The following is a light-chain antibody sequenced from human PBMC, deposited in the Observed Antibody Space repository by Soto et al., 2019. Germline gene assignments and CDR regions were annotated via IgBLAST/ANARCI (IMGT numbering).Light chain of an antibody. Sequence: QSVLTQPASVSGSPGQSITIFCTGTSSDVGSYNYVSWYQQHPGRAPKLMIYDVSSRPSGVSNRFSGSKSGNTASLTISGLQAEDEADYFCTSYTSSCTYVFGTGTKVTVL. CDR1: SSDVGSYNY. J-gene: IGLJ1*01. V-gene: IGLV2-14*03. CDR3: TSYTSSCTYV. CDR2: DVS.